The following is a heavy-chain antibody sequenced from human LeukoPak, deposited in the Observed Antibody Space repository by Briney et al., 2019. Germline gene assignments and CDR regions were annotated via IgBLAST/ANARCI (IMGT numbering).Heavy chain of an antibody. Sequence: AGSLRLSCAASGFTASTYYMTWVRQAPGKGLECVSVIYSGGSTYYADSVKGRFTVSRDNSKNTLYLQMNSLRAEDTAMYYCARGLGYCTSTTCLLPFDYWGQGTLVTVSS. V-gene: IGHV3-53*01. CDR1: GFTASTYY. CDR2: IYSGGST. D-gene: IGHD2-2*01. J-gene: IGHJ4*02. CDR3: ARGLGYCTSTTCLLPFDY.